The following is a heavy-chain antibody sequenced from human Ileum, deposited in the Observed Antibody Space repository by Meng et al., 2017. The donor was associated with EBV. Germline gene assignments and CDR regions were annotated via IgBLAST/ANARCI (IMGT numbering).Heavy chain of an antibody. Sequence: HVQLQEPGPGLVKPSETLSVTCTITGGSISSYYWSWIRQPPGKGLEWIGYIYYSGSTNYNPSLKSRVTISVDTSKNQFSLNLSSVTAADTAVYYCARGGWSLDYWGQGTLVTVSS. CDR1: GGSISSYY. CDR2: IYYSGST. D-gene: IGHD2-15*01. J-gene: IGHJ4*02. CDR3: ARGGWSLDY. V-gene: IGHV4-59*08.